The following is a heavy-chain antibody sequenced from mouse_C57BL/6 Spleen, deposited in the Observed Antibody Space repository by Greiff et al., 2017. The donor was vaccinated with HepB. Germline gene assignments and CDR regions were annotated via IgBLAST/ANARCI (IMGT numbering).Heavy chain of an antibody. V-gene: IGHV3-1*01. J-gene: IGHJ1*03. CDR2: ISYSGST. CDR3: ARDRPNWYFEV. CDR1: GYSITSGYD. Sequence: EVQLQQSGPGMVKPSQSLSLTCTVTGYSITSGYDWHWIRHFPGNKLAWMGYISYSGSTNYNPSLKSRISITHNTSKNHFFLTLNSVTTEDTATYYCARDRPNWYFEVWGTGTTVTVSS.